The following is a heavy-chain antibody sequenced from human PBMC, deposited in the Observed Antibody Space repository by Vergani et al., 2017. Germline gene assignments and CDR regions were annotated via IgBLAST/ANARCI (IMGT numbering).Heavy chain of an antibody. J-gene: IGHJ5*02. CDR1: GFTFNQYG. V-gene: IGHV3-33*01. Sequence: QVQLVESGGGVVQPGRSLRLSCVASGFTFNQYGMHWVRQAPGKGLEWVGGIWYDGTNKQYADSVKGRFTISRDNSKSTMYLQMNMLRAEDTGVYYCARDVRLPDNRFDP. D-gene: IGHD1-14*01. CDR3: ARDVRLPDNRFDP. CDR2: IWYDGTNK.